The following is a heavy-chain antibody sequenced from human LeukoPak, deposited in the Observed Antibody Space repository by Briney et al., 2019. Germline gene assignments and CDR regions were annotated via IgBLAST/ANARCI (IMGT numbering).Heavy chain of an antibody. V-gene: IGHV4-34*01. CDR3: ARAVDDYDFWSGYYTLNWFDP. D-gene: IGHD3-3*01. CDR1: GGSFSGFY. Sequence: SETLSLTCAVSGGSFSGFYWSWIRQPPGKGLEWIGEINHSGSTNYNPSLKSRVTISVDTSKNQFSLKLSSVTAADTAVYYCARAVDDYDFWSGYYTLNWFDPWGREPWSPSPQ. CDR2: INHSGST. J-gene: IGHJ5*02.